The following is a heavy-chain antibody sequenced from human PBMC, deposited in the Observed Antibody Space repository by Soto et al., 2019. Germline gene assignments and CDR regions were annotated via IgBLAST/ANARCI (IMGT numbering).Heavy chain of an antibody. CDR2: IWYDGGTK. CDR3: ARDLEQNLIHYFGY. Sequence: QVQLVESGGGVVQPGRSLRLSCAASGFTFSSYGMHWVRQAPGKGLEWVAVIWYDGGTKYYADSVKGRFTISRDNSKNTLYLQTDSLRAEDTAVYYCARDLEQNLIHYFGYWGQGTLVTVSS. CDR1: GFTFSSYG. V-gene: IGHV3-33*01. J-gene: IGHJ4*02. D-gene: IGHD3-3*01.